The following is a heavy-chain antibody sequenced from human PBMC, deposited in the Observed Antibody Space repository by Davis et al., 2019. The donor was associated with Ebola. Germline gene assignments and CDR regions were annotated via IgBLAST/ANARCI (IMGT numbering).Heavy chain of an antibody. J-gene: IGHJ1*01. CDR2: ISSNGETT. V-gene: IGHV3-64D*06. D-gene: IGHD1/OR15-1a*01. CDR3: ARDGPSAWNTAQYFQH. CDR1: GFTFSSYA. Sequence: GESLKISCSASGFTFSSYAMHWVRQAPGKGLESVSRISSNGETTYYAESVKGRFTISRDNSKDTLYLHMRSLTTEDTAVYYCARDGPSAWNTAQYFQHWGQGTLVTVSS.